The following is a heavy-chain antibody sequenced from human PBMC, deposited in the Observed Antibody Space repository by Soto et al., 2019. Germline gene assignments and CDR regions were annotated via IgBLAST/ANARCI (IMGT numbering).Heavy chain of an antibody. J-gene: IGHJ3*02. V-gene: IGHV3-48*01. D-gene: IGHD4-17*01. Sequence: GGSLRLSCAASVLTFSSYSMNWVRQAPGKGREWVAYISSSSSTIYYADSVKGRFTISRDNAKNSLYLQMNSLRAEDTAVYYCAKDRSTTGGLDAFDIWGQGTMVTVSS. CDR3: AKDRSTTGGLDAFDI. CDR1: VLTFSSYS. CDR2: ISSSSSTI.